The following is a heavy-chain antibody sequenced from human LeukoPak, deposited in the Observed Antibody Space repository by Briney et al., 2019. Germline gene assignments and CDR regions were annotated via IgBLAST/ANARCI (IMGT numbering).Heavy chain of an antibody. Sequence: GGSLRLSCAASGFTFSSYSMNWVRQAPGKGLEWVSYISSSSGTIYYADSVKGRFTISRDNAKNSLYLQMNSLRAEDTAVYYCAREQDYYDSSGYYYDYWGQGTLVTVSS. D-gene: IGHD3-22*01. CDR2: ISSSSGTI. CDR3: AREQDYYDSSGYYYDY. V-gene: IGHV3-48*04. CDR1: GFTFSSYS. J-gene: IGHJ4*02.